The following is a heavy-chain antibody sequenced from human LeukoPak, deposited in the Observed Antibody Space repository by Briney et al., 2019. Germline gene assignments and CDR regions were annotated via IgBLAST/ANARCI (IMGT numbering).Heavy chain of an antibody. D-gene: IGHD5-24*01. CDR1: GFTFSSSA. Sequence: PGGSLRLSCAASGFTFSSSAMSWVRQVPGKGLEWVSGISASGGSTSYADSVRGRFTISRDNSKNTLYVQMNSLRDEDTAVYYCARGAGYNYPHYFDYWGQGTLVTVSS. CDR3: ARGAGYNYPHYFDY. V-gene: IGHV3-23*01. CDR2: ISASGGST. J-gene: IGHJ4*02.